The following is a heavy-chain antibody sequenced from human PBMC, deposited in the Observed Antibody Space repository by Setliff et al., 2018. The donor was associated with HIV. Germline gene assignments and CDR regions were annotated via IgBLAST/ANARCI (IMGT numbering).Heavy chain of an antibody. Sequence: GGSLRLSCAASGYTFSRYEMNWVRQAPGKGLEWVSYISSSGGTIYYADSVKGRFTISRDNAKNSLYLQMNSLRAEDTAVYYCARDSSSWYEFYFDCWGQGTLVTVSS. CDR3: ARDSSSWYEFYFDC. V-gene: IGHV3-48*03. CDR2: ISSSGGTI. CDR1: GYTFSRYE. J-gene: IGHJ4*02. D-gene: IGHD6-13*01.